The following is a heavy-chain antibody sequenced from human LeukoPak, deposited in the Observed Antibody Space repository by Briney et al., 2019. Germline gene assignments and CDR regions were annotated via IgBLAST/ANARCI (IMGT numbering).Heavy chain of an antibody. CDR2: MKANSGNT. Sequence: EASVKVSCKASGYTFTSYDINWVRQAPGQGLEWMGWMKANSGNTVYAQKFQGRVTITRNTYISTAYMEVSSLRSEDTAVYYCARRGYQLLYSTWYFDYWGQGTLVTVSS. D-gene: IGHD2-2*02. CDR1: GYTFTSYD. V-gene: IGHV1-8*03. CDR3: ARRGYQLLYSTWYFDY. J-gene: IGHJ4*02.